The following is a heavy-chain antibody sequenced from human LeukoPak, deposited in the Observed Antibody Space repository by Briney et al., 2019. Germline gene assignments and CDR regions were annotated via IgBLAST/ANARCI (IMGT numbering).Heavy chain of an antibody. CDR3: ARYFNSNGYSSLRGDY. J-gene: IGHJ4*02. V-gene: IGHV3-7*01. D-gene: IGHD2/OR15-2a*01. CDR2: IIFDGSQK. CDR1: GFTFSTYW. Sequence: GRSLRLSCVGSGFTFSTYWMTWVRQAPGTGLEWVASIIFDGSQKYYVDSVKGRFTISRDNAKNSLYLQMDSLRVEDTAMYYCARYFNSNGYSSLRGDYWGQGTLVTVSS.